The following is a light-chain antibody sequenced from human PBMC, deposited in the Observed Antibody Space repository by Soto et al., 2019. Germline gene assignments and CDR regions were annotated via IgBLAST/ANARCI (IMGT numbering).Light chain of an antibody. CDR1: SSDVGRYNY. CDR2: EVS. Sequence: QSALTQPPSASGSPGQSVTISCTGTSSDVGRYNYVSWYQQHPGKAPKVMIYEVSKRPSGVPDRFSGSKSGNTASLTVSGLQAEDEADYYCVSYAGSNNVVFGGGTKHTVL. CDR3: VSYAGSNNVV. V-gene: IGLV2-8*01. J-gene: IGLJ2*01.